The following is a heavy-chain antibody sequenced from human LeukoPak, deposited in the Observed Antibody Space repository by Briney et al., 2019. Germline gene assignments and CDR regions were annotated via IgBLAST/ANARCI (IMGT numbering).Heavy chain of an antibody. CDR2: IVVGSGNT. CDR1: GFTFTSSA. Sequence: VKVXXKASGFTFTSSAVQWVRQARGQRLEWIGWIVVGSGNTNYAQKFQERVTITRDMSTSTAYMELSSLRSEDTAVYYCAAGIVVVPAAPPSLDYWGQGTLVTVSS. CDR3: AAGIVVVPAAPPSLDY. V-gene: IGHV1-58*01. D-gene: IGHD2-2*01. J-gene: IGHJ4*02.